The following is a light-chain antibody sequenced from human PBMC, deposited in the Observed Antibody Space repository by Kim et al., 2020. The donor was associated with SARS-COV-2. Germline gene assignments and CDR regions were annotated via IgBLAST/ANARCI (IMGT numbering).Light chain of an antibody. CDR3: QQYGNAPDT. Sequence: PGERATLSCMASQSVRGSYVAEYQQQKPGQAPRLLIYGASSRATGIPDRFSGSGSGTDFTLTISRLEPEDFAGYYCQQYGNAPDTFGQGTRLEIK. V-gene: IGKV3-20*01. CDR1: QSVRGSY. J-gene: IGKJ5*01. CDR2: GAS.